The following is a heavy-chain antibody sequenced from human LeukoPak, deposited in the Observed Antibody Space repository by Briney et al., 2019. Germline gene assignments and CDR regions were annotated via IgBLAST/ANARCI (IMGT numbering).Heavy chain of an antibody. J-gene: IGHJ4*02. CDR2: INPNSGGT. CDR3: ARASGSSTHLSYDY. V-gene: IGHV1-2*02. Sequence: ASVKVSCKASGYTFTGYYMHWVRQAPGQGLEWMGWINPNSGGTNYAQKFQGRVTMTRDTSISTAYMELSRLRSDDTAVYYCARASGSSTHLSYDYWGQGTLVTVSS. D-gene: IGHD1-26*01. CDR1: GYTFTGYY.